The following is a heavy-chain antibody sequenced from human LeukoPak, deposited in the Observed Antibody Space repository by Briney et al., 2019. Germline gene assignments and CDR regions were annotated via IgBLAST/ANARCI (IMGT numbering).Heavy chain of an antibody. V-gene: IGHV3-48*01. Sequence: GGSLRLSCAASGFIFSTYTMNWVRQAPGKGLEWLSYISSSGDTVFYADSVRGRFTVSRDNAQNSLYLQMDSLRAEDTAVYFCARGGGLDVWGQGATVTVSS. CDR2: ISSSGDTV. J-gene: IGHJ6*02. CDR3: ARGGGLDV. CDR1: GFIFSTYT. D-gene: IGHD3-16*01.